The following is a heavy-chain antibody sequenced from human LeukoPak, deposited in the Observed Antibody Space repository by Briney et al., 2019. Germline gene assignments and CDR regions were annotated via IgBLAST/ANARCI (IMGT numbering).Heavy chain of an antibody. CDR1: GGSISSYY. CDR2: IYNTGST. Sequence: PSETLSLTCTVSGGSISSYYWSWIRQPPGKGLEWLGYIYNTGSTNYNPSLKSRVTISVDTSKNQFSLKLSSVTAADTAVYYCARVSSGWKLDYWGQGTLVTVSS. V-gene: IGHV4-59*01. D-gene: IGHD6-19*01. CDR3: ARVSSGWKLDY. J-gene: IGHJ4*02.